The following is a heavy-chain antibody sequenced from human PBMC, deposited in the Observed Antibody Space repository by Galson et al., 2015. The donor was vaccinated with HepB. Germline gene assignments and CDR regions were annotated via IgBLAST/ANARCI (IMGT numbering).Heavy chain of an antibody. CDR2: ISWDGGST. D-gene: IGHD3-22*01. J-gene: IGHJ4*02. CDR1: GFTFDDYT. CDR3: AKGPYYYDSSGYYV. Sequence: SLRLSCAASGFTFDDYTMHWVRQAPGKGLEWVSLISWDGGSTYYADSVKGRFTISRDNSKNSLYLQMNSLRTEDTALYYCAKGPYYYDSSGYYVWGQGTLVTVSS. V-gene: IGHV3-43*01.